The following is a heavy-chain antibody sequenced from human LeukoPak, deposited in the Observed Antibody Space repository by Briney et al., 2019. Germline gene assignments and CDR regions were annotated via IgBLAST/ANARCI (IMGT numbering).Heavy chain of an antibody. V-gene: IGHV4-39*01. CDR1: GDSISSSSYY. D-gene: IGHD2-8*02. Sequence: SETLSLTCTVSGDSISSSSYYWGWIRQPPGKGLEWIGSIYYSGSTYYNPSLKSRVTMSVDTSKSQFSLKLSSVTAADTAVYYCARHGGVGVIPDFDYWGPGTLVTVSS. CDR3: ARHGGVGVIPDFDY. CDR2: IYYSGST. J-gene: IGHJ4*02.